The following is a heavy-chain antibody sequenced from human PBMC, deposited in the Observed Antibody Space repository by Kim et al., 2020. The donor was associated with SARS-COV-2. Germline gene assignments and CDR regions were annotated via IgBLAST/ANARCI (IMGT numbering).Heavy chain of an antibody. CDR1: GGSISSYY. Sequence: SETLSLTCTVSGGSISSYYWSWIRQPPGKGLEWIGYIYYRGGTDYNPSLKSRVTISVDTSKNQFSLKLTSVTAADTAVYYCASGRAYSSLNYWGQGTLVTVSS. V-gene: IGHV4-59*13. J-gene: IGHJ4*02. CDR3: ASGRAYSSLNY. D-gene: IGHD6-19*01. CDR2: IYYRGGT.